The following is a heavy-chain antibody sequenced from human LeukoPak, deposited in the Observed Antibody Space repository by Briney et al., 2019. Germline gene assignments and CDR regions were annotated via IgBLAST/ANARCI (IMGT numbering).Heavy chain of an antibody. D-gene: IGHD2-15*01. CDR1: GGSISSSIHY. V-gene: IGHV4-39*07. Sequence: SETLSLTCTVSGGSISSSIHYWGWIRQPPGKGLEWIGSIYYNGNSYYKQSLKSRVTISVDTSKNQFSLKLSSVTAADTAVYYCAREISGLVVVAASGWFDPWGQGTLVTVSS. CDR3: AREISGLVVVAASGWFDP. CDR2: IYYNGNS. J-gene: IGHJ5*02.